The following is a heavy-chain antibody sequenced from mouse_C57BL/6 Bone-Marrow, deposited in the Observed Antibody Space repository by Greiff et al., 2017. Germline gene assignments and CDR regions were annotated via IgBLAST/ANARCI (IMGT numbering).Heavy chain of an antibody. Sequence: QVQLKESGAELVKPGASVKLSCKASGYTFTSYWMHWVKQRPGQGLEWIGMIHPNSGSTNYNEKFKSKATLTVDKSSSTAYMQLSSLTSEDSAVYYCARWGLLLYWGQGTTLTVSS. CDR1: GYTFTSYW. CDR2: IHPNSGST. J-gene: IGHJ2*01. V-gene: IGHV1-64*01. D-gene: IGHD2-3*01. CDR3: ARWGLLLY.